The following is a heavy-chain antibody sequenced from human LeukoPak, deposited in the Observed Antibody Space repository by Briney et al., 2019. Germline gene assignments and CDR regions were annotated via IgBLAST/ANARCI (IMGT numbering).Heavy chain of an antibody. J-gene: IGHJ4*02. Sequence: GGSLRLSCAASGFTFDDYAMNWVRQAPGKGLEWVAGINWNGGNTAYADSVKGRFTISRDNAKNSLYLQMNSLRAEDTALYYCARAFFPTVGAYDYWGQGTLVTVSS. V-gene: IGHV3-20*04. CDR2: INWNGGNT. CDR3: ARAFFPTVGAYDY. D-gene: IGHD1-26*01. CDR1: GFTFDDYA.